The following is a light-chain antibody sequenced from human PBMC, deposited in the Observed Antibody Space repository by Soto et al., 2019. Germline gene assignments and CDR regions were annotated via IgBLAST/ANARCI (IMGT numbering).Light chain of an antibody. J-gene: IGLJ1*01. V-gene: IGLV2-14*01. CDR1: SSDVGAYNF. Sequence: QSALTQPASVSGSPGQSITISCTGTSSDVGAYNFVSWYQQHPGKAPKLMIYDVSNRPSGVSNRFSGSKSGNTASLTISGLQAEDEADYYCNSYTTSSSEVFGTGTKVTVL. CDR3: NSYTTSSSEV. CDR2: DVS.